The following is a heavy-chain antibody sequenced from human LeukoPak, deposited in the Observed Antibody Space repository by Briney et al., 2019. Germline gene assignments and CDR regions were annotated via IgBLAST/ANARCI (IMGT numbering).Heavy chain of an antibody. Sequence: SVKVSCKASGGTFSSYAISWVRQAPGQGLEWMGGIIPIFGTANYAQKFQGRVTITTDESTSTAYMELSSLRSEDTAVYYCARGPRSYYDFWSGYPYWGQGTLVTVSS. CDR1: GGTFSSYA. CDR3: ARGPRSYYDFWSGYPY. CDR2: IIPIFGTA. J-gene: IGHJ4*02. V-gene: IGHV1-69*05. D-gene: IGHD3-3*01.